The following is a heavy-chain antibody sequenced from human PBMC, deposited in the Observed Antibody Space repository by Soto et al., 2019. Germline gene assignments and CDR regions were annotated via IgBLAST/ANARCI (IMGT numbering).Heavy chain of an antibody. D-gene: IGHD3-10*01. J-gene: IGHJ5*02. Sequence: GGSLRLSCAASGFTFSSYAMSWVRQAPGKGLEWVSAISGSGGSTYYADSVKGRFTISRDNSKNTLYLQMNSLRAEDTAVYYFAKSSLLWFGEDPPAEGWFDPWGQGTLVTVSS. CDR3: AKSSLLWFGEDPPAEGWFDP. CDR2: ISGSGGST. V-gene: IGHV3-23*01. CDR1: GFTFSSYA.